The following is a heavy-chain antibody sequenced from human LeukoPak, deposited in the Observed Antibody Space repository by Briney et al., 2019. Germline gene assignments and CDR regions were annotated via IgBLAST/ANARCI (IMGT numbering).Heavy chain of an antibody. D-gene: IGHD2-8*01. Sequence: SETLSLTCTVSGGSISSSSYYWGWIRQPPGKGPEWIGSVYYIGSTFYSPSLKSRVTISVDTSKNQYSLKLTSVTAADMGVYYCAREDAAQMDNALDIWGQGTMVTVSS. CDR2: VYYIGST. CDR3: AREDAAQMDNALDI. CDR1: GGSISSSSYY. V-gene: IGHV4-39*07. J-gene: IGHJ3*02.